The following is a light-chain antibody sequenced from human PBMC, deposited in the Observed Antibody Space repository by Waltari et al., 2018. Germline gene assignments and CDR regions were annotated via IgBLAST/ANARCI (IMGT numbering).Light chain of an antibody. J-gene: IGKJ1*01. CDR3: QQRSNWLWT. CDR2: DAS. V-gene: IGKV3-11*01. Sequence: EIVLTQSPATLSLSPGERATLSCRASQRVSSYLAWYQQKPGQAPKPLIYDASNRATGIPARFSGSGSGTDFTLTISSLEPEDFAVYYCQQRSNWLWTFGQGTKVEIK. CDR1: QRVSSY.